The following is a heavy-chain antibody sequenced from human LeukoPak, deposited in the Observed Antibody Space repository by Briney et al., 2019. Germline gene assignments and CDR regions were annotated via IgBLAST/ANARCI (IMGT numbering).Heavy chain of an antibody. J-gene: IGHJ4*02. CDR1: GFTFNNAW. CDR3: AKDKGITMIVVGSY. V-gene: IGHV3-15*01. D-gene: IGHD3-22*01. CDR2: IKSKTDGGTT. Sequence: GGSLRLSCAASGFTFNNAWMSWVRQAPGKGLEWVGRIKSKTDGGTTDYAAPVKGRFTISRDDSKNTLYLQMNSLRAEDTAVYYCAKDKGITMIVVGSYWGQGTLVTVSS.